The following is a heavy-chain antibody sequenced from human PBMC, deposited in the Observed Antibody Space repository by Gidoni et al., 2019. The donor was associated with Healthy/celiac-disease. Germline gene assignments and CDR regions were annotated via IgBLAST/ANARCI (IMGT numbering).Heavy chain of an antibody. CDR3: ARGLGVVITADY. Sequence: QVQLVESGGGVVRPGWSLRLSCAASGFTFSSYGMHWVRQAPGKGLEWVAVIWYDGSNKYYADSVKGRFTISRDNSKNTLYLQMNSLRAEDTAVYYCARGLGVVITADYWGQGTLVTVSS. D-gene: IGHD3-22*01. V-gene: IGHV3-33*01. CDR1: GFTFSSYG. J-gene: IGHJ4*02. CDR2: IWYDGSNK.